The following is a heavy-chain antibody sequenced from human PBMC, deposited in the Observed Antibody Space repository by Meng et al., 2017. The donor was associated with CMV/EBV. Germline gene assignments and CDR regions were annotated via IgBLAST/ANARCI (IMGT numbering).Heavy chain of an antibody. CDR1: GGSISNSNYY. J-gene: IGHJ4*02. D-gene: IGHD6-13*01. CDR3: ARVTSSSWTIDY. V-gene: IGHV4-39*07. CDR2: SHYSGNT. Sequence: SETLSLTCTVSGGSISNSNYYWGWIRQPPGKGLECIGSSHYSGNTYYNAALKSRATISGDMSKNQFSLKLTSVTAADAAVYYCARVTSSSWTIDYWGQGTLVTVSS.